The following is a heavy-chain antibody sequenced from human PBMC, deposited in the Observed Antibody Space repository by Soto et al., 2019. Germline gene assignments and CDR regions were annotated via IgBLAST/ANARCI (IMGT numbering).Heavy chain of an antibody. V-gene: IGHV4-39*01. J-gene: IGHJ4*02. D-gene: IGHD6-13*01. CDR3: ASIAAPGTTHFDF. CDR1: GGSLGSSSYY. Sequence: PSEPLSLPCTVSGGSLGSSSYYWGWIRQSPGKGLEWIGNIYYSGNTFYNPSLKSRVTISVDTSKNQFYLHLSSVTAADTAIFYCASIAAPGTTHFDFWGQGTLVTVSS. CDR2: IYYSGNT.